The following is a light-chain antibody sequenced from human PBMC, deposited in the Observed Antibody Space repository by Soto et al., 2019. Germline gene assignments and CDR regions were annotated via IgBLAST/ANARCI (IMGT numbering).Light chain of an antibody. J-gene: IGKJ1*01. V-gene: IGKV1-5*03. Sequence: DIQMTQSPSTLSASVGDRVTITCRASQSISSWLAWYQQQPGKAPKLLIDKASSLESGVTSRFSGSVSGTEFTLTISSLQPDDFATYYCQQYNSSPTFGQGTKVEIK. CDR2: KAS. CDR1: QSISSW. CDR3: QQYNSSPT.